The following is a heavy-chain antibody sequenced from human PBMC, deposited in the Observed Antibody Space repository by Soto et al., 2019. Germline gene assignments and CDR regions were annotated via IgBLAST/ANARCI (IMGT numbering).Heavy chain of an antibody. CDR2: IWYDGSNK. J-gene: IGHJ4*02. Sequence: QVQLVESGGGVVQPGRSLRLSCAASGFTFTTHGIHWIRQAPGKGLEWLAVIWYDGSNKFYADSAKGRFTISRDNSKNTLYLQMTSLRAEETAVYYCAGATRILTGLRCDYWGQGTLVTVSS. CDR3: AGATRILTGLRCDY. D-gene: IGHD3-9*01. CDR1: GFTFTTHG. V-gene: IGHV3-33*01.